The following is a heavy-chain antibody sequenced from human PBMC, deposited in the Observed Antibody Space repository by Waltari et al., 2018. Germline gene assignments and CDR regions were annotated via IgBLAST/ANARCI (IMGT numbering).Heavy chain of an antibody. CDR3: AKGRGKVALDY. CDR1: GFIFSDDW. CDR2: IKKDGSEK. Sequence: EVQLVESGGGLVQPGGSLRLSCAASGFIFSDDWLSWVRQAPGKGLEWVANIKKDGSEKNYVDSVKGRFTISRDNTKNSLFLQMNGLGAQDTAVYYCAKGRGKVALDYWGQGTLVTVSS. D-gene: IGHD2-21*01. V-gene: IGHV3-7*01. J-gene: IGHJ4*02.